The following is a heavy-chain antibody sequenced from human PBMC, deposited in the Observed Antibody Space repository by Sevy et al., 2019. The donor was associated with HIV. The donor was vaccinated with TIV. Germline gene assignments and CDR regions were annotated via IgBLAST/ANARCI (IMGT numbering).Heavy chain of an antibody. D-gene: IGHD4-17*01. CDR3: ARGPKPLRSDSGDYRGVGYYFDS. Sequence: SETLSLTCAVYGESFSNYYWSWIRLSPGKGLESIGEIDHSGRSDYNPSLKSRVTMSVDTSKNQFSLKLTSVTAADTAVYYCARGPKPLRSDSGDYRGVGYYFDSWGQGTLVTVSS. CDR1: GESFSNYY. CDR2: IDHSGRS. V-gene: IGHV4-34*01. J-gene: IGHJ4*02.